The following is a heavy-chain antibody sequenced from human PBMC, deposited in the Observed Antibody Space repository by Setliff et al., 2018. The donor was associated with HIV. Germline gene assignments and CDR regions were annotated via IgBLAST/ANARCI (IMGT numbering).Heavy chain of an antibody. CDR3: ARNPCSGGSCPDAFDI. J-gene: IGHJ3*02. D-gene: IGHD2-15*01. Sequence: PGGSLRLSCAASGFTFSDYYMSWIRQAPGKGLEWIGTVYYSGSTYYNPSLKSRVTISVDTSKNQFSLKLSSVTAADTAVYYCARNPCSGGSCPDAFDIWGQGTMVTVSS. CDR1: GFTFSDYY. V-gene: IGHV4-38-2*01. CDR2: VYYSGST.